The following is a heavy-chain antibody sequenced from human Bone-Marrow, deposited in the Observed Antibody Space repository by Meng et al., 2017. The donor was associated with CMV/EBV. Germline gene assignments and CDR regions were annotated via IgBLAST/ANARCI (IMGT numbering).Heavy chain of an antibody. V-gene: IGHV3-21*01. J-gene: IGHJ4*02. D-gene: IGHD2-21*01. CDR1: GFTFSSYS. CDR3: ARGGILWPYEDFDY. CDR2: ISSSGTYI. Sequence: GESLKISCAASGFTFSSYSMNWVRQAPGKGLEWVSSISSSGTYIYYADSVKGRFTISRDNAKNSLYLQMNSLRAEDTAVYYCARGGILWPYEDFDYWGQGTLVTVSS.